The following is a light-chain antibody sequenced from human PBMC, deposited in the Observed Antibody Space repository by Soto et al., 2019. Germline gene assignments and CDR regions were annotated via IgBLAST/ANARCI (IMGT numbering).Light chain of an antibody. CDR2: GAS. J-gene: IGKJ3*01. CDR1: QSVSSN. Sequence: EIVMTQSPATLSVSPGERATLSCRASQSVSSNLAWYQQKPGQAPRLLIYGASTRATGIPARFSGSGSGTEFTLTISSLQSEGFAVYYCQQYNNWPRSFGPGTKVDXK. CDR3: QQYNNWPRS. V-gene: IGKV3-15*01.